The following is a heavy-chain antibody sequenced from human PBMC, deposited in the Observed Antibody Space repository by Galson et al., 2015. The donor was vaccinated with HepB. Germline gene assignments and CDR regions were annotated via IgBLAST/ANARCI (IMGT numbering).Heavy chain of an antibody. D-gene: IGHD2-2*02. CDR3: AKDRPYCSSTSCYTAPPYYYYGMDV. J-gene: IGHJ6*02. CDR1: GFTFSSYA. V-gene: IGHV3-23*01. Sequence: SLRLSCAASGFTFSSYAMSWVRQAPGKGLEWVSAISGSGGSTYYADSVKGRFTISRDNSKNTLYLQMNSLRAEDTAVYYCAKDRPYCSSTSCYTAPPYYYYGMDVWGQGTTVTVSS. CDR2: ISGSGGST.